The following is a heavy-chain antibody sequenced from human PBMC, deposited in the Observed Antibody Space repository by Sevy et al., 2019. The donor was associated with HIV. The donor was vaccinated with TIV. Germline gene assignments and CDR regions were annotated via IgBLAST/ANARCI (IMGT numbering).Heavy chain of an antibody. Sequence: ASVKVSCKASGYTFTGYYMHWVRQAPGQGLEWMGWINPNSGGTNYAQKFQGRVTMTRDTSISTAYMELSRLGSDDTAVYYCASLALGYCSGGSYYSGGGYYYGMDVWGQGTTVTVSS. CDR1: GYTFTGYY. CDR3: ASLALGYCSGGSYYSGGGYYYGMDV. J-gene: IGHJ6*02. CDR2: INPNSGGT. V-gene: IGHV1-2*02. D-gene: IGHD2-15*01.